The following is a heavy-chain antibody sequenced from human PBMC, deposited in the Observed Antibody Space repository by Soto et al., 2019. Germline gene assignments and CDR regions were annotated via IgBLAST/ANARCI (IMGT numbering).Heavy chain of an antibody. CDR2: IIPIFGTA. V-gene: IGHV1-69*13. D-gene: IGHD3-22*01. CDR3: ARAYYYYDSSGYYLDY. CDR1: GGTFSSYA. J-gene: IGHJ4*02. Sequence: SVKVSCKASGGTFSSYAISWVRQAPGQGLEWMGGIIPIFGTANYAQKFQGRVTITADESTSTAYMELSSLRSEDTAVYYCARAYYYYDSSGYYLDYWGQGTLVTVSS.